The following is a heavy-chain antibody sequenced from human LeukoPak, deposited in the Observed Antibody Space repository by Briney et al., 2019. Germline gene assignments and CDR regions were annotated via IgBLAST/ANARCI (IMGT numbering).Heavy chain of an antibody. CDR2: IYYSGST. V-gene: IGHV4-39*07. J-gene: IGHJ4*02. CDR1: GGSISSSSYY. CDR3: AKDAREGYDPSIF. D-gene: IGHD3-3*01. Sequence: SETLSLTCTVSGGSISSSSYYWGWIRQPPGKGLEWIGSIYYSGSTYYNPSLKSRVTISVDASKNQFSLKLTSVTAADTAVYYCAKDAREGYDPSIFWGQGTLVTVSS.